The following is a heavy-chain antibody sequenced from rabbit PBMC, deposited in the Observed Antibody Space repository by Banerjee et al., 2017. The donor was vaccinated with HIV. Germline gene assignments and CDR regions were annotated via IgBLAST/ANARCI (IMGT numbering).Heavy chain of an antibody. Sequence: QSLQESGGGLFQPGGSLALTCTASGFSFSNKYVMCWVRQAPGKGLEWIACIGAASTYYATWAKGRFTISKTSSTTVTLQMTSLTAADTATYFCARDLAGVIGWNFNLWGQGTLVTVS. CDR3: ARDLAGVIGWNFNL. CDR2: IGAAST. CDR1: GFSFSNKYV. J-gene: IGHJ4*01. V-gene: IGHV1S40*01. D-gene: IGHD4-1*01.